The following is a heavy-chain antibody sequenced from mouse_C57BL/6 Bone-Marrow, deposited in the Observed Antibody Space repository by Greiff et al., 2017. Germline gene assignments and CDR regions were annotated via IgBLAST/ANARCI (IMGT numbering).Heavy chain of an antibody. V-gene: IGHV1-67*01. J-gene: IGHJ3*01. CDR2: ISTYYGDA. CDR1: GYTFTDYA. CDR3: ARKRTYNYAFAY. Sequence: QVQLQQSGPELVRPGVSVKISCKGSGYTFTDYAMHWVKQSHAKSLEWIGVISTYYGDASYNQKLKDKATMTVDKSSSTAYMELARLTSEDSAVYYCARKRTYNYAFAYWGQGTLVTVSA. D-gene: IGHD1-3*01.